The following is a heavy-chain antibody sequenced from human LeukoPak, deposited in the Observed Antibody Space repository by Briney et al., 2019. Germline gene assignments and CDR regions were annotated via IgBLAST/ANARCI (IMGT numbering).Heavy chain of an antibody. CDR1: GGSISSYY. J-gene: IGHJ6*02. Sequence: PSETLSLTCTVSGGSISSYYWSWIRQPPGKGLEWIGYIYYSGSTNYNPSLKSRVTISVDTSKNQFSLKLSSVTAADTAVYYCARQPLDYYYGMDVWGQGTTVTVSS. CDR3: ARQPLDYYYGMDV. CDR2: IYYSGST. V-gene: IGHV4-59*08.